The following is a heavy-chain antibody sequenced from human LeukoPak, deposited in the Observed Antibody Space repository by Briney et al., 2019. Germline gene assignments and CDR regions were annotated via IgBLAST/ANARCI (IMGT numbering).Heavy chain of an antibody. J-gene: IGHJ4*02. V-gene: IGHV3-15*01. CDR2: IKSKTDGGTT. D-gene: IGHD3-22*01. CDR1: GLTFSNAW. Sequence: GGSLRLSCEASGLTFSNAWMTWARQAPGKGLEWVGRIKSKTDGGTTDYAAPVKGRFTISRDDSKNTVYLQINGLKTEDTAVYYCAKVGVYYYDYWGQGALVTVSS. CDR3: AKVGVYYYDY.